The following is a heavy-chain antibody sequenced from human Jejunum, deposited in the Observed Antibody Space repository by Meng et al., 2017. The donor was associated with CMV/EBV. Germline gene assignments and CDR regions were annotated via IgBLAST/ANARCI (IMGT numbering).Heavy chain of an antibody. D-gene: IGHD3-10*01. Sequence: QVQLVQSGAEVKKPGASVKVSCKASGYTFTDYAMHWVRQAPGQRLEWMGWINAGNGDTKYSQKFQGRVTFTRDTSASTAYMELNSLRSEDTAVYYCARSRGAGYNLDYWGQGALVTVSS. V-gene: IGHV1-3*01. CDR2: INAGNGDT. J-gene: IGHJ4*02. CDR1: GYTFTDYA. CDR3: ARSRGAGYNLDY.